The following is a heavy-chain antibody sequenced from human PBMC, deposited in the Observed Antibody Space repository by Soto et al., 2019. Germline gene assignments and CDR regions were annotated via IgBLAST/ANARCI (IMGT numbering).Heavy chain of an antibody. CDR1: GGSISSSSYY. Sequence: SETLSLTCTVSGGSISSSSYYWGWIRQPPGKGLGWIGSIYYSGSTYYNPSLKSRVTISVDTSKNQFSLKLSSVTAADTAVYYCARHEAPRGKMTNYYYYYMDVWGKGTTVTVSS. J-gene: IGHJ6*03. CDR3: ARHEAPRGKMTNYYYYYMDV. CDR2: IYYSGST. V-gene: IGHV4-39*01.